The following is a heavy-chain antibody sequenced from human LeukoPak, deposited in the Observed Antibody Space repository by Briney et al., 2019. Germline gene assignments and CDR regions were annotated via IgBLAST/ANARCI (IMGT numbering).Heavy chain of an antibody. D-gene: IGHD3-3*01. Sequence: GGSLRLSCAASGFTFSSYWMSWVRQAPGKGLEWVANIKQDRSEKYYVDSVKGRFTISRDNAKNSLYLQMNSLRAEDTAVYYCARGTSHYDFWSGFPGSSYYYYGMDVWGQGTTATVSS. J-gene: IGHJ6*02. CDR1: GFTFSSYW. CDR3: ARGTSHYDFWSGFPGSSYYYYGMDV. CDR2: IKQDRSEK. V-gene: IGHV3-7*01.